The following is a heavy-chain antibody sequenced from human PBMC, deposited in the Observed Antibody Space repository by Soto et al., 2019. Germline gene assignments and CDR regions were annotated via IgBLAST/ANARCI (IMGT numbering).Heavy chain of an antibody. J-gene: IGHJ6*02. CDR3: AXXXXXGSGSYRFVPYYYYGMDV. V-gene: IGHV1-24*01. Sequence: GASVKVSCKVSGYTLTELSMHWVRQAPGKGLEWMGGFDPEDGETIYAQKFQGRVTMTEDTSTDTAYMELSSLRSEDTAVYYCAXXXXXGSGSYRFVPYYYYGMDVSGQGTTVTVSS. CDR1: GYTLTELS. CDR2: FDPEDGET. D-gene: IGHD3-10*01.